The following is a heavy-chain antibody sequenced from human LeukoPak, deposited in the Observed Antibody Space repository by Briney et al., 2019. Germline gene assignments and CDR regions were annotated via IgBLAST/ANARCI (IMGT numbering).Heavy chain of an antibody. V-gene: IGHV1-69*13. Sequence: ASVKVSCKASGGTFSSYAISWVRQAPGQGLEWMGGIIPIFGTANYAQKFQGRVTITADESTSTAYMELSSLRSEDTAVYYCARGEDYDSSGYYYLDYWGQGTLVTVSS. CDR1: GGTFSSYA. CDR2: IIPIFGTA. J-gene: IGHJ4*02. CDR3: ARGEDYDSSGYYYLDY. D-gene: IGHD3-22*01.